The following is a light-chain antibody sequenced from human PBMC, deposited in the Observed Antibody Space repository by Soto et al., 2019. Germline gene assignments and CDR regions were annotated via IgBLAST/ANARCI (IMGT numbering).Light chain of an antibody. J-gene: IGKJ1*01. V-gene: IGKV3-11*01. CDR3: QVRDVWPS. Sequence: IVLTQSPATLSLSPGERAALSCRASQSVSTSLAWYQHKPGQAPRLFIYDASKRAPGIPARFSGSGSGTDFTLSNSSPEPEDFAVYYCQVRDVWPSFRQRTKVQIK. CDR1: QSVSTS. CDR2: DAS.